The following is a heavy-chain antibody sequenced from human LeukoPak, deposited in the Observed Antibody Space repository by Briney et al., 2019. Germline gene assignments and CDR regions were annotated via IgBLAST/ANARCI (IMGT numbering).Heavy chain of an antibody. CDR3: ARVKPMVRGVNYYYYMDV. CDR2: ISSSGSTI. CDR1: GFTFSSYE. V-gene: IGHV3-48*03. J-gene: IGHJ6*03. D-gene: IGHD3-10*01. Sequence: PGGSLRLSCAASGFTFSSYEMNWVRQAPGKGLEWVSYISSSGSTIYYADSVKGRFTISRDNAKNSLYLQMNSLRAEDTAVYYCARVKPMVRGVNYYYYMDVWGKGTTVTISS.